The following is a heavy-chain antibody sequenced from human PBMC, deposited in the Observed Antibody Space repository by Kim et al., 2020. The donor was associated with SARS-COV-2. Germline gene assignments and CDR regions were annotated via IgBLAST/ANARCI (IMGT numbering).Heavy chain of an antibody. CDR3: ARRYSYSSITMIVVVTDAFDI. J-gene: IGHJ3*02. CDR1: GGSFSGYY. V-gene: IGHV4-34*01. D-gene: IGHD3-22*01. Sequence: SETLSLTCAVYGGSFSGYYWSWIRQPPGKGLEWIGEINHSGSTNYNPSLKSRVTISVDTSKNQFSLKLSSVTAADTAVYYCARRYSYSSITMIVVVTDAFDIWGQGTMVTVSS. CDR2: INHSGST.